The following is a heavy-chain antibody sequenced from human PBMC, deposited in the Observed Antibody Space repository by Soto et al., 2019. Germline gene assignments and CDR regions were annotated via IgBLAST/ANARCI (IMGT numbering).Heavy chain of an antibody. Sequence: QVQLVQSGAEVKKPGSSVKVSCKASGGTFSSYAISWVRQAPGQGLEWMGGIIPIFGTADYAQKFQGRVTITADEFTSTAYMELSSLRSEDTALYYCASVLVGATYYYGMDVWGQGTTVTVSS. V-gene: IGHV1-69*12. D-gene: IGHD1-26*01. J-gene: IGHJ6*02. CDR3: ASVLVGATYYYGMDV. CDR2: IIPIFGTA. CDR1: GGTFSSYA.